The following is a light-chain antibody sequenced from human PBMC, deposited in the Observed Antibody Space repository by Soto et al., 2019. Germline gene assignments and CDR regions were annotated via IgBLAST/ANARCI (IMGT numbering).Light chain of an antibody. J-gene: IGKJ5*01. CDR1: QSVSSY. CDR2: GAS. CDR3: QQHGTSPIT. V-gene: IGKV3-20*01. Sequence: EIVLTQSPATLSLSPGERATLSCRASQSVSSYLAWHQQKPGQTPRLLVYGASNRATGIPDRFSGSGSRTDFTLTISRLEPDNFAVYYCQQHGTSPITFGQGTRLEIK.